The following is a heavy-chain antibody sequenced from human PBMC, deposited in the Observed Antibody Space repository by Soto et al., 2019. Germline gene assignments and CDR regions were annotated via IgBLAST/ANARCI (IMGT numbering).Heavy chain of an antibody. J-gene: IGHJ6*02. V-gene: IGHV4-59*02. CDR3: ARGRRSPTVYYGLHV. Sequence: QVQLQESGPGLVKPSETLSLTCSVSGDSVSSYYWSWIRQPPGKGLEWIGYVYYDGSTNYNPSLETRVTISIDTPKNQASLKLNSVTAADTAVYHCARGRRSPTVYYGLHVWAQGTTVAVSS. D-gene: IGHD1-26*01. CDR1: GDSVSSYY. CDR2: VYYDGST.